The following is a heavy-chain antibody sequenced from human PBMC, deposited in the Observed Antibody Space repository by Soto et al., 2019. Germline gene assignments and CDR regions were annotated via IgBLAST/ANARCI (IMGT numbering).Heavy chain of an antibody. CDR1: GGSISTYS. V-gene: IGHV4-59*01. D-gene: IGHD2-15*01. CDR3: ARVVTATSHYFDC. Sequence: SETLSLTCTVSGGSISTYSWGRIRQSPGKGLEWIGCMYNSENTKYNPSLKSRVTISRDTSKNQFSLKLSSVTAADTAVYYCARVVTATSHYFDCWGQGTLVTVSS. J-gene: IGHJ4*02. CDR2: MYNSENT.